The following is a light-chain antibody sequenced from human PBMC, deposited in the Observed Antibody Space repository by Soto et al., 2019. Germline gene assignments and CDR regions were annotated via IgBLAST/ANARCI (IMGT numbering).Light chain of an antibody. CDR1: SSDVGGYNY. Sequence: QSALTQPASVSGSPGQSITISCTGTSSDVGGYNYVSWYQQHPGKAPKLMIYEVSNRPSGVSNRFSGSKSGNTASLTISGLQAEDEADYYCCSYAGSSTFVYVFGTGTKLTVL. V-gene: IGLV2-14*01. J-gene: IGLJ1*01. CDR2: EVS. CDR3: CSYAGSSTFVYV.